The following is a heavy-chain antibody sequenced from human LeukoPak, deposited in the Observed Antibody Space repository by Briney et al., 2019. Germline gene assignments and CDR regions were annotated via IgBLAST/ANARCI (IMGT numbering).Heavy chain of an antibody. CDR1: GYTFTSYY. Sequence: ASVKVSCKASGYTFTSYYMHWVRQAPGQGLEWMGWISAYNGNTNYAQKLQGRVTMTTDTSTSTAYMELRSLRSDDTAVYYCARIHSSGYYTTEYFQHWGQGTLVTVSS. CDR3: ARIHSSGYYTTEYFQH. J-gene: IGHJ1*01. CDR2: ISAYNGNT. D-gene: IGHD3-22*01. V-gene: IGHV1-18*04.